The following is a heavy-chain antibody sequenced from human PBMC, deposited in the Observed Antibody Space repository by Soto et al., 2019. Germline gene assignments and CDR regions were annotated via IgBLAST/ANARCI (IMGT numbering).Heavy chain of an antibody. CDR1: GVSISSGGYY. D-gene: IGHD3-3*01. CDR3: AGGRFLEWLVSPYFDI. V-gene: IGHV4-31*03. J-gene: IGHJ4*01. Sequence: SETLSLTCTVSGVSISSGGYYWSWIRQHPGKGLEWIGYIYYSGSTFYYPSLERRVTISVDTSKNQSSLKLSSVTAADTAVFYCAGGRFLEWLVSPYFDIWGQGTLVTVSS. CDR2: IYYSGST.